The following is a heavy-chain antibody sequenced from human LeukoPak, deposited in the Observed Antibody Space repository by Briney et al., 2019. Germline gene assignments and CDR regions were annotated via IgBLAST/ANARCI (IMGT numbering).Heavy chain of an antibody. CDR3: GRGGDGIDI. CDR1: GFTFRDYL. V-gene: IGHV3-74*01. Sequence: GGSLRLSCAVSGFTFRDYLMHWVRQAPGKGLVWVSRINIDDTNAYADSVEGRFTISRDNRKNTLYLQMNSLRAEDTAVYYCGRGGDGIDIWGQGTMVTVSS. CDR2: INIDDTNA. J-gene: IGHJ3*02.